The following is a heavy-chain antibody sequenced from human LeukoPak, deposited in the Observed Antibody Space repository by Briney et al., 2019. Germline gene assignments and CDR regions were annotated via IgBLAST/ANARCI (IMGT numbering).Heavy chain of an antibody. J-gene: IGHJ3*02. V-gene: IGHV4-59*01. Sequence: SGTLSLTCTVSGASISSYYWSWIRQPPGKGLEWIGYIYYSGSTNYNPSLKSRVTTSFDTSRKQFSLRLSSVTAADTAVYYCARNNNFVGTTNNDAFDIWGQGTMVTVS. CDR1: GASISSYY. CDR3: ARNNNFVGTTNNDAFDI. CDR2: IYYSGST. D-gene: IGHD1-26*01.